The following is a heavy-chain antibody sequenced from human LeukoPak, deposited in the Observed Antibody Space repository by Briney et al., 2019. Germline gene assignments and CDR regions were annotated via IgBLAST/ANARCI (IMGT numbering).Heavy chain of an antibody. J-gene: IGHJ4*02. CDR2: IYTSGST. Sequence: PSETLSLTCTVSGGSISSGSYYWSWIRQPAGKGLEWIGRIYTSGSTNYNPSLKSRVTISVDTSKNQFSLKLSSVTAADTAVYYCASQGYCSSTSCHFFPSPHTNWGQGTLVTVSS. D-gene: IGHD2-2*01. V-gene: IGHV4-61*02. CDR1: GGSISSGSYY. CDR3: ASQGYCSSTSCHFFPSPHTN.